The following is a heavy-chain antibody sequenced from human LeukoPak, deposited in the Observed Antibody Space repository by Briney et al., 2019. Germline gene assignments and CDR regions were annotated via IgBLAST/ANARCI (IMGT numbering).Heavy chain of an antibody. J-gene: IGHJ5*02. D-gene: IGHD2-2*01. CDR1: GGSIISSSYY. CDR2: IYYSGNT. CDR3: ARDALGSPIPFDP. V-gene: IGHV4-39*07. Sequence: KTSETLSLSCTVSGGSIISSSYYWGWIRQPPGKGLEWIGSIYYSGNTDYNPSLKSRVTISVETSKNQFSLKVSSVTAADTAIYYCARDALGSPIPFDPWGQGTLVTVSS.